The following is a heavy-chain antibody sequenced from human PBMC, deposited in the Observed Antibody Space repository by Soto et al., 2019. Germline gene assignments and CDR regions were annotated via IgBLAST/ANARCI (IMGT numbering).Heavy chain of an antibody. D-gene: IGHD1-26*01. Sequence: PSETLSLTCTVSGGSVRSGSDYWSWIRQPPGKGLEWIGYIYYSGSTNYNPSLKSRVTISVDTSKNQFSLKLSSVTAADTAVYYCARDAASGSYSDYYYGMDVWGQGTTVTVSS. CDR2: IYYSGST. CDR1: GGSVRSGSDY. J-gene: IGHJ6*02. V-gene: IGHV4-61*01. CDR3: ARDAASGSYSDYYYGMDV.